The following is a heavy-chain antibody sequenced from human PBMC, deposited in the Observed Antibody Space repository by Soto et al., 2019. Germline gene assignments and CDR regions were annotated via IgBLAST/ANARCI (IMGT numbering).Heavy chain of an antibody. V-gene: IGHV3-15*01. J-gene: IGHJ6*03. CDR1: GFTFSNAW. CDR3: TTLKMVRGVLTYYYYYMDV. Sequence: EVQLVESGGGLVKPGGSLRLSCAASGFTFSNAWMSWVRQAPGKGLEWVGRIKSKTDGGTTDYAAPVKGRFTISRDDSKNTLYLQMNSLKTEDTAVYHCTTLKMVRGVLTYYYYYMDVWGKGTTVTVSS. CDR2: IKSKTDGGTT. D-gene: IGHD3-10*01.